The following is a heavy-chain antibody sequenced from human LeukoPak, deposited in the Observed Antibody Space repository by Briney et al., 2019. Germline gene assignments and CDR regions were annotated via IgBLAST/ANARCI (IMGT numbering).Heavy chain of an antibody. CDR1: GYTFTGYY. V-gene: IGHV1-2*02. CDR2: INPNSGGT. Sequence: ASVRVSCKASGYTFTGYYMHWVRQAPGQGLEWMGWINPNSGGTNYAQKFQGRVTMTRDTSISTAYMELSRLRSDDTAVYYCARGHGITMIVATGDAFDIWGQGTMVTVSS. CDR3: ARGHGITMIVATGDAFDI. D-gene: IGHD3-22*01. J-gene: IGHJ3*02.